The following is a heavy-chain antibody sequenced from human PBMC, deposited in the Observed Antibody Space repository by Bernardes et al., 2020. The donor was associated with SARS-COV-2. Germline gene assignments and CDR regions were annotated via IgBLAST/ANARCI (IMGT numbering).Heavy chain of an antibody. J-gene: IGHJ6*02. CDR2: IKVYNGDI. CDR1: GNTFIGDV. D-gene: IGHD1-26*01. V-gene: IGHV1-3*01. Sequence: ASVKVSCKASGNTFIGDVVNWVRQAPGQRLEWMGWIKVYNGDIKYPQKFQGRVIITRDTSARTVYMEIRSLRSEDKAVYYCARESVVGDTDGLDVWGEGTTVTVSS. CDR3: ARESVVGDTDGLDV.